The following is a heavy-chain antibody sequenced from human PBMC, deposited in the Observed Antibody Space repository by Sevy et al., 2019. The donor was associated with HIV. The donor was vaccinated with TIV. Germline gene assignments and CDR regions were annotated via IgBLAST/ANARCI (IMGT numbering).Heavy chain of an antibody. V-gene: IGHV4-38-2*01. J-gene: IGHJ4*02. CDR1: AYSISSGYY. CDR2: IYHSGST. D-gene: IGHD4-17*01. Sequence: SETLSLTCAVSAYSISSGYYWGWIRQPPGKGLEWIGSIYHSGSTYYNPSLKSRVTISVDTSKNQFSLKLSSVTAADTAVYYCTHVMTTVVTGDYFDYWGQGTLVTVSS. CDR3: THVMTTVVTGDYFDY.